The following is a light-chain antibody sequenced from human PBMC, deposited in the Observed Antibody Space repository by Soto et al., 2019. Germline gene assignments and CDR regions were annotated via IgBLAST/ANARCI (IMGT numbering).Light chain of an antibody. CDR2: DVS. J-gene: IGLJ2*01. Sequence: QSALTQPASVSGSPGQSITISCTGTSSDVGGYNYVSWYQQHPGKAPKLMIYDVSNRHSGVSNLFSGSTSGNPASLTISGLQGEEEADYYCSSYTSSSTLGVVFGGGTKVTVL. V-gene: IGLV2-14*01. CDR3: SSYTSSSTLGVV. CDR1: SSDVGGYNY.